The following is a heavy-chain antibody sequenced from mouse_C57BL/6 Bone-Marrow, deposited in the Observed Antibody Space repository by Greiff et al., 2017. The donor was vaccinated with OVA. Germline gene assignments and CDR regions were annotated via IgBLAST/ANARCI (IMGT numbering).Heavy chain of an antibody. CDR1: GYTFTDYY. J-gene: IGHJ1*03. Sequence: EVQLQQSGPELVKPGASVKISCTASGYTFTDYYMNWVKQSHGKSLEWIGDINPNNGGTSYNQKFKGKATLTVDKSSSTAYMELRSLTSEDSAVYYCTSLYYGKGYFDVWGTGTTVTVSS. CDR3: TSLYYGKGYFDV. CDR2: INPNNGGT. D-gene: IGHD2-1*01. V-gene: IGHV1-26*01.